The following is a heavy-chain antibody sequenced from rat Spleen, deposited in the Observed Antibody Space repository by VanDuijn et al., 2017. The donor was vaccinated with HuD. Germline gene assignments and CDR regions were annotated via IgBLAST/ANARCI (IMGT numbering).Heavy chain of an antibody. J-gene: IGHJ4*01. CDR2: ISTGGDNT. V-gene: IGHV5S13*01. CDR1: GFTFTNYD. CDR3: TRGYVMDA. Sequence: EVQLVESDGGLVQPGRSLKLSCAASGFTFTNYDMAWVRQAPTKGLEWIASISTGGDNTFYRDSVKGRFTISRDNTKNTQYLQMDSLRSEDTATYYCTRGYVMDAWGQGVSVTVSS.